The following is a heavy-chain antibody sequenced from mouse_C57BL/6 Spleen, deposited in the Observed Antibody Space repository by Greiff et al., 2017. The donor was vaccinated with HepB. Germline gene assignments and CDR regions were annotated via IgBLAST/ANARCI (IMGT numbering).Heavy chain of an antibody. Sequence: VQLQQSGAELVRPGASVKLSCKASGYTFTDYYINWVKQRPGQGLEWIARIYPGSGNTYYNEKFKGKATLTAEKSSSTAYMQLSSLTSEDSAVYFCARWDDYDENAMDYWGQGTSVTVSS. CDR1: GYTFTDYY. CDR2: IYPGSGNT. J-gene: IGHJ4*01. V-gene: IGHV1-76*01. CDR3: ARWDDYDENAMDY. D-gene: IGHD2-4*01.